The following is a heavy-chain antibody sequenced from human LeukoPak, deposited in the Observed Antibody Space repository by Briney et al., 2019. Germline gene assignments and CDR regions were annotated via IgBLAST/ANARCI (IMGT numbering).Heavy chain of an antibody. CDR2: INSDASST. Sequence: GGSLRLSCAASGFTFSSDWMHWVRQGPGKGLVWVSCINSDASSTNYADSVKGRFTISRDNAKNTLYLQMNSLRAEDTAMYYCAREEHDYVWGSYRYYYYYGIDVWGQGTTVTVSS. J-gene: IGHJ6*02. CDR1: GFTFSSDW. V-gene: IGHV3-74*01. CDR3: AREEHDYVWGSYRYYYYYGIDV. D-gene: IGHD3-16*02.